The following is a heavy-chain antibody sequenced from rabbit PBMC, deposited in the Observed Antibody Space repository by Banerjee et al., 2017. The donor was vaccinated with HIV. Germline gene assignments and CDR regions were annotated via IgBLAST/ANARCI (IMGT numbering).Heavy chain of an antibody. CDR3: ARDLAGVIGWNFNL. CDR2: INGGSSGST. Sequence: QEQLEESGGGLVKPEGSLTLTCKASGFSFSNKYVMCWVRQAPGKGLEWIACINGGSSGSTYYASWAKGRFTISKTSSTTVTLQMTSLTAADTATYFCARDLAGVIGWNFNLWGQGTLVTVS. J-gene: IGHJ4*01. CDR1: GFSFSNKYV. D-gene: IGHD4-1*01. V-gene: IGHV1S45*01.